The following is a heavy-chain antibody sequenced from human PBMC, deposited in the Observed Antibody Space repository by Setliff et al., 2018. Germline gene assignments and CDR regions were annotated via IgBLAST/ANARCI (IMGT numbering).Heavy chain of an antibody. J-gene: IGHJ5*02. CDR2: VYYSGKA. CDR3: ARAHTWSLPNDNSGYPGWFDP. V-gene: IGHV4-38-2*02. D-gene: IGHD3-22*01. CDR1: DFSVGSVYY. Sequence: SETLSLTCTVSDFSVGSVYYWGWIRQSPGKGLEWIASVYYSGKAYYNPSLKSRVTMSVDTSKNHVSLKLSSVTAADTAVYYCARAHTWSLPNDNSGYPGWFDPWGQGTLVTVSS.